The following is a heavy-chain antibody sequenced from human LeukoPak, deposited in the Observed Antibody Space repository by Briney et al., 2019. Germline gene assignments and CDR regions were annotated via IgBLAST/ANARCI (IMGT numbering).Heavy chain of an antibody. J-gene: IGHJ6*03. CDR3: ARRTAVAKDL. CDR1: GFIFSDSV. V-gene: IGHV3-23*05. Sequence: GWSLRLSCAASGFIFSDSVMSWVRQAPGKGLEWVAAISSTGYTDNADSLKGRFSISRDNSKDTLYLQMNSLRVDDTAIYYCARRTAVAKDLWGKGTTVTVS. D-gene: IGHD2-21*01. CDR2: ISSTGYT.